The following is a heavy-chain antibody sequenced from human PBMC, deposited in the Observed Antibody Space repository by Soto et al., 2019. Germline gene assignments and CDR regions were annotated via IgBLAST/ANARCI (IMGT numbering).Heavy chain of an antibody. CDR3: ARGRRYCSSTSCYRGSWFDP. CDR2: INHSGST. V-gene: IGHV4-34*01. Sequence: QVQLQQWGAGLLKPSETLSLTCAVYGGSFSGYYWSWIRQPPGQGLEWIGEINHSGSTNYNPSLNSRVTISVDTSKNQFSLKLSSVTAADTAVYYCARGRRYCSSTSCYRGSWFDPWGQGTLVTVSS. J-gene: IGHJ5*02. CDR1: GGSFSGYY. D-gene: IGHD2-2*02.